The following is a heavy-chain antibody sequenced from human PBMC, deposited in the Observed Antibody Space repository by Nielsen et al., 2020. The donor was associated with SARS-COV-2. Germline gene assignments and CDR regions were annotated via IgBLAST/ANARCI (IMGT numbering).Heavy chain of an antibody. CDR2: ISSSSSYI. V-gene: IGHV3-21*01. Sequence: GGSLRLSCASSGFPFSSYSMTWVRQAPGKGLEWVPSISSSSSYIYNADSVKGRSTISRDNAKNSLYLQMNSLRAEDTVVYYCERVRAGIQLWTMQEMDVWGKGTTVTVSS. CDR1: GFPFSSYS. CDR3: ERVRAGIQLWTMQEMDV. D-gene: IGHD5-18*01. J-gene: IGHJ6*04.